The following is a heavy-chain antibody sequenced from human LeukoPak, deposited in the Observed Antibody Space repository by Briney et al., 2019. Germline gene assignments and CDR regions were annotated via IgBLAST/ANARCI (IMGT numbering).Heavy chain of an antibody. J-gene: IGHJ4*02. Sequence: GGSLRLSCAASGFTFDDYGMSWVRHAPGKGLEWVSGITWNGGRTGYGDSVKGRFTISRDSAKNSLYLQMRSLRVEDTALYYCARDPSGVAVAGYFDNWGQGTLVTVPP. CDR2: ITWNGGRT. V-gene: IGHV3-20*04. CDR3: ARDPSGVAVAGYFDN. D-gene: IGHD6-19*01. CDR1: GFTFDDYG.